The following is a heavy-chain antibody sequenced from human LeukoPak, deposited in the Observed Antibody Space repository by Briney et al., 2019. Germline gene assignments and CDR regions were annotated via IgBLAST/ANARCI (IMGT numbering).Heavy chain of an antibody. CDR2: ISAYNGNT. J-gene: IGHJ3*02. V-gene: IGHV1-18*01. CDR3: ARDLAVIWVRRVSSGPNAFDI. CDR1: GYTFTSYG. Sequence: ASVKVSCKASGYTFTSYGISWVRQAPGQGLEWMGWISAYNGNTNYAQKLQGRVTMTTDTSTSTAYMELRSLRSDDTAVYYCARDLAVIWVRRVSSGPNAFDIWGQGTMVTVSS. D-gene: IGHD3-10*01.